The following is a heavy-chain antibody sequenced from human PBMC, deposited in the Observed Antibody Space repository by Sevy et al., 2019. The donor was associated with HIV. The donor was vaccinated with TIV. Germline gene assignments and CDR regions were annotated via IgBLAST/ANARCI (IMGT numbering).Heavy chain of an antibody. CDR1: GFTFGSYG. V-gene: IGHV3-33*01. CDR3: ARDGEYCTNGVCSWGLSDY. Sequence: GGSLRLSCAVSGFTFGSYGMHWVRQAPGKGLEWVAGIWYDESNKYYADSVKGRFTISRDNSKNTLYLQMNSLRAEDTAVYYCARDGEYCTNGVCSWGLSDYWGQGTLVTVSS. J-gene: IGHJ4*02. CDR2: IWYDESNK. D-gene: IGHD2-8*01.